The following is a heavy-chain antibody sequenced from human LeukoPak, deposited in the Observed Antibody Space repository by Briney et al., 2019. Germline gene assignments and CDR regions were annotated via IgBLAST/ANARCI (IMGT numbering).Heavy chain of an antibody. CDR1: GGSISSGGYY. CDR3: ASLAARQDFDY. J-gene: IGHJ4*02. D-gene: IGHD6-6*01. Sequence: PSETLSLTCTVSGGSISSGGYYWSWIRQPPGKGLEWIGYIYHSGSTYYNPSLKSRVTISVDRSKNQFSLKLSSVTAADTAVYYCASLAARQDFDYWGQGTLVTVSS. V-gene: IGHV4-30-2*01. CDR2: IYHSGST.